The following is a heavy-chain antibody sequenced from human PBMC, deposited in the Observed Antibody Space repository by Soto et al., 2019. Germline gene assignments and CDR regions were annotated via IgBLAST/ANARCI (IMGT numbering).Heavy chain of an antibody. CDR1: GGTFSSYA. J-gene: IGHJ5*02. CDR3: ARDFVAANWFDP. CDR2: IIPIFGTA. D-gene: IGHD6-13*01. V-gene: IGHV1-69*13. Sequence: ASVKVSCKASGGTFSSYAISWVRQAPGQGLEWMGGIIPIFGTANYAQKFQGRVTITADESTSTAYMELSSLRSEDTAVYYCARDFVAANWFDPWGQGTLVTVSS.